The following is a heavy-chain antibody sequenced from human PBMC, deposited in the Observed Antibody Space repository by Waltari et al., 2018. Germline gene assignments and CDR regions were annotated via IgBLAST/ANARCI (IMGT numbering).Heavy chain of an antibody. D-gene: IGHD6-13*01. V-gene: IGHV3-30*01. CDR3: ARVFGSSWYLWYFHH. CDR1: GFTFSNYA. Sequence: QVQLVESGGGVVQPGRSLRLSCAASGFTFSNYAMHWVRQAPGKGLEWVAFISYDGSNKYYADSVKGRFTMSRDNSKNTLYLQMNSLRAEDTAVYYCARVFGSSWYLWYFHHWGQGTLVTVSS. CDR2: ISYDGSNK. J-gene: IGHJ1*01.